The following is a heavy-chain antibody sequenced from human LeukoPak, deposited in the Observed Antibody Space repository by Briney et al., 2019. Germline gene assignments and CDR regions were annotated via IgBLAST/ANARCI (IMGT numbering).Heavy chain of an antibody. V-gene: IGHV1-18*04. D-gene: IGHD6-19*01. CDR3: ARSPFSSGWFPSPSDY. J-gene: IGHJ4*02. Sequence: GASVKVSCKASGYTFTGYYMHWVRQAPGQGLEWMGWISAYNGNTNYAQKLQGRVTMTTDTSTSTAYMELRSLRSDDTAVYYCARSPFSSGWFPSPSDYWGQGTLVTVSS. CDR2: ISAYNGNT. CDR1: GYTFTGYY.